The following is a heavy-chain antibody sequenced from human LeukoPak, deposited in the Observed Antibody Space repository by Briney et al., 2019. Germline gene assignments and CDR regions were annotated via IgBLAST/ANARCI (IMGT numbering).Heavy chain of an antibody. CDR1: GFTFDDYA. CDR2: ISGDGGST. CDR3: AKHPYGEGPFYYYGMDV. Sequence: HPVGSLRLSCAASGFTFDDYAMHWVRQAPGKGLEWVAHISGDGGSTYYADSVKGRFTISRDNSKNSLCLQMNSLRTEDTALYYCAKHPYGEGPFYYYGMDVWGQGTTVTVSS. J-gene: IGHJ6*02. D-gene: IGHD4-17*01. V-gene: IGHV3-43*02.